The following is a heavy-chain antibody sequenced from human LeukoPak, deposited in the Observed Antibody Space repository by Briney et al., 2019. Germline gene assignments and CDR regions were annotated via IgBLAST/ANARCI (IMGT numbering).Heavy chain of an antibody. D-gene: IGHD3-10*01. CDR3: AREKDPTNYYGPRYLGY. J-gene: IGHJ4*02. V-gene: IGHV1-18*01. Sequence: ASVKVSCKASGYTFTSYGISWVRQAPGQGLEWMGWMSAYNGNTNYAQKLQGRVTMTTDTSTSTAYMELRSLRSEDTAVYYCAREKDPTNYYGPRYLGYWGQGTLVTVSS. CDR1: GYTFTSYG. CDR2: MSAYNGNT.